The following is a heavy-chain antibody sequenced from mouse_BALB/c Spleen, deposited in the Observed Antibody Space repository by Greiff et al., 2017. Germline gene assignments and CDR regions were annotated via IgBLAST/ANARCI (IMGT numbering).Heavy chain of an antibody. CDR2: ISSGGSYT. CDR1: GFTFSSYA. V-gene: IGHV5-9-4*01. Sequence: EVQLQESGGGLVKPGGSLKLSCAASGFTFSSYAMSWVRQSPEKRLEWVAEISSGGSYTYYPDTVTGRFTISRDNAKNTLYLEMSSLRSEDTAMYYCARDDYDVDYAMDYWGQGTSVTVSS. CDR3: ARDDYDVDYAMDY. D-gene: IGHD2-4*01. J-gene: IGHJ4*01.